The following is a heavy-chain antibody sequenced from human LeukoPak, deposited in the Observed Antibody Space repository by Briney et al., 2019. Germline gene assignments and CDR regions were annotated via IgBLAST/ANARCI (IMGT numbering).Heavy chain of an antibody. Sequence: GGSLRLSCAASGFTFSDYYMTWIRQAPGKGLEWVSYISSSGSTIYYADSVKGRFTISRDNAKNSLYLHMHSLRVEDTAVYYCARWTTSQNIVFDYWGQGNLVTVSS. CDR2: ISSSGSTI. CDR3: ARWTTSQNIVFDY. J-gene: IGHJ4*02. D-gene: IGHD3-16*02. V-gene: IGHV3-11*04. CDR1: GFTFSDYY.